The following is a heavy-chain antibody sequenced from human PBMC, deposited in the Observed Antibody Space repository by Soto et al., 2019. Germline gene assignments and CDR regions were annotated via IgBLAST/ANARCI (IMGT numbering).Heavy chain of an antibody. CDR3: ARVLKWYASDY. J-gene: IGHJ4*02. CDR1: GFTFSDYY. V-gene: IGHV3-11*01. Sequence: GSLRLSCAASGFTFSDYYMTWIRQAPGKGLEWISYISKSGDSRFYADSVRGRFTISRDNAKNSLYLQMNSLRAEDTAVYYCARVLKWYASDYWGQGTLVTVSS. D-gene: IGHD2-2*01. CDR2: ISKSGDSR.